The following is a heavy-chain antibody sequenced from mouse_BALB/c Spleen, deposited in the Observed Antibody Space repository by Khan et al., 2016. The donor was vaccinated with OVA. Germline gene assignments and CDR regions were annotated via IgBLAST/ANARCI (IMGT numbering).Heavy chain of an antibody. CDR1: GYTFSNYR. J-gene: IGHJ1*01. CDR2: INNYTGEP. CDR3: ARESSYGDIHV. D-gene: IGHD1-1*01. Sequence: QIQLVQSGSELKKPGETVMISCKASGYTFSNYRMNWMKQALGKGLKWMGWINNYTGEPTYGDDFKGRFAFSLETSASTAYLQINILKNADMATLVCARESSYGDIHVWGAGTTVTVSS. V-gene: IGHV9-1*02.